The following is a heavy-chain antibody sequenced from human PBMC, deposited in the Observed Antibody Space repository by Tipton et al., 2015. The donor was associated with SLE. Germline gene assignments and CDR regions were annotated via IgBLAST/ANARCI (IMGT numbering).Heavy chain of an antibody. Sequence: TLSLTCTVSGASISTYYWNWIRQPPGRGLEWIGYIYYSGSTNYNPSLKSRVTISVEASKNQFSLELSSVTAADTAVYYCASNTWSYGYFRHWGQGTLVTVSS. CDR3: ASNTWSYGYFRH. CDR2: IYYSGST. J-gene: IGHJ1*01. CDR1: GASISTYY. V-gene: IGHV4-59*01. D-gene: IGHD3-10*01.